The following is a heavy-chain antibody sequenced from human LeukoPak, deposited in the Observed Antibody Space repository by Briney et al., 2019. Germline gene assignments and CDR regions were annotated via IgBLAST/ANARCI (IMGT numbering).Heavy chain of an antibody. CDR2: IGTYKGNT. V-gene: IGHV1-18*01. D-gene: IGHD3-22*01. CDR3: ARTPGMVVVKTFYCMDV. Sequence: ASVKVSCKPSGYTFTSDGISWVRQAPGQGLEWMGWIGTYKGNTNYAQMFQGRVTMTTDTSTSTAYMKLKNLRSDDTAVYYCARTPGMVVVKTFYCMDVWGQGTTVTVSS. CDR1: GYTFTSDG. J-gene: IGHJ6*02.